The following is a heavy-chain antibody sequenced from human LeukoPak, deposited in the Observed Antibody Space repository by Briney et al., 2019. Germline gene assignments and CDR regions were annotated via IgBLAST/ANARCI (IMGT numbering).Heavy chain of an antibody. CDR1: GFTFSSYW. CDR2: INDDGSSI. CDR3: AKDPGYSGYDYYFDY. V-gene: IGHV3-74*01. Sequence: GGSLRLSCAASGFTFSSYWMHWVRQVPGKGLVWVSRINDDGSSISYADSVRGRFTISRDNAKNTLYLQMNSLRAEDTAVYYCAKDPGYSGYDYYFDYWGQGTLVTVSS. D-gene: IGHD5-12*01. J-gene: IGHJ4*02.